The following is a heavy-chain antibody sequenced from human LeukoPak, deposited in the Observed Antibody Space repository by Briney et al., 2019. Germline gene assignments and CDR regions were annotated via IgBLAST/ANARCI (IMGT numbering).Heavy chain of an antibody. Sequence: PGGSLRLSCAASGFTFSSYGMHWVRQAPGKGLEWVAFIRYDGSNKYYADSVKSRFTISRDNSKNTLYLQMNSLRAEDTAVYYCAKEKFRGAAVAGPFDYWGQGTLVTVSS. D-gene: IGHD6-19*01. V-gene: IGHV3-30*02. CDR3: AKEKFRGAAVAGPFDY. J-gene: IGHJ4*02. CDR2: IRYDGSNK. CDR1: GFTFSSYG.